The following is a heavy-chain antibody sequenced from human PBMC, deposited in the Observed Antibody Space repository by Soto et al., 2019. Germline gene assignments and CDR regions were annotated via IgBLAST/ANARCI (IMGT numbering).Heavy chain of an antibody. CDR1: GGSISSYY. D-gene: IGHD6-19*01. J-gene: IGHJ4*02. CDR2: IYYSGST. Sequence: PSETLSLTCTVSGGSISSYYWSWIRQPPGKGLEWIGYIYYSGSTNYNPSLKSRVTISVDTSKNQFSLKLSSVTAADTAVYYRAREDMAVAFDYWGQGTLVTVSS. V-gene: IGHV4-59*01. CDR3: AREDMAVAFDY.